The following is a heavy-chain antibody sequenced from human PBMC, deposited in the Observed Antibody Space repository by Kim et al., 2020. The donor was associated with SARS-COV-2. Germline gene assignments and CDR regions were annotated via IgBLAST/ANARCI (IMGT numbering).Heavy chain of an antibody. D-gene: IGHD1-26*01. Sequence: SVKVSCKASGGTFSSYTISWVRQAPGQGLEWMGRIIPILGIANYAQKFQGRVTITADKSTSTAYMELSSLRSEDTAVYYCARESTATDYYYYGMDVWGQGTTVTVSS. CDR3: ARESTATDYYYYGMDV. V-gene: IGHV1-69*04. CDR2: IIPILGIA. J-gene: IGHJ6*02. CDR1: GGTFSSYT.